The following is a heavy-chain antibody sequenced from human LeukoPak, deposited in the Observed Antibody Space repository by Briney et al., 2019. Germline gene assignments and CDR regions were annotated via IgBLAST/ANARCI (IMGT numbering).Heavy chain of an antibody. Sequence: GGSLRLSCAASGFTFSSYAMSWVRQAPGKGLEWVSAISGSGGSTCYADSVKGRFTISRDNSKNTLYLQMNSLRAEDTAVYYCAKDAHYDFWSGYPSYYFDYWGQGTLVTVSS. CDR3: AKDAHYDFWSGYPSYYFDY. J-gene: IGHJ4*02. D-gene: IGHD3-3*01. CDR2: ISGSGGST. CDR1: GFTFSSYA. V-gene: IGHV3-23*01.